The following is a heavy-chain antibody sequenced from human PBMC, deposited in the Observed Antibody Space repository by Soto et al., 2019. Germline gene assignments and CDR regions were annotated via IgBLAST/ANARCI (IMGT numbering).Heavy chain of an antibody. J-gene: IGHJ6*02. CDR1: GGTFSSYA. D-gene: IGHD1-26*01. Sequence: QVQLVQSGAEVKKPGSSVKVSCKASGGTFSSYAISWVRQAPGQGLEWMGGIIPIFGTANYAQKFQGRVTITADKSTSTAYMELSSLRSEDTAVYYCARPQRSGNYMYYGMDVWGQGTTVTVSS. CDR2: IIPIFGTA. V-gene: IGHV1-69*06. CDR3: ARPQRSGNYMYYGMDV.